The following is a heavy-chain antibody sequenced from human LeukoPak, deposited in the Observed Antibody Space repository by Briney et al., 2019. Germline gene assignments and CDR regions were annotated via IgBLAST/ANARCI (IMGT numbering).Heavy chain of an antibody. CDR3: ARGESDSYGFHY. V-gene: IGHV1-69*04. CDR2: IIPILGIA. J-gene: IGHJ4*02. Sequence: GASVKVSCKASGGTFSSYAISWVRQAPGQGLEWMGRIIPILGIANYAQKFQGRVTITADKSTSTAYMELSSLRSEDTAVYYCARGESDSYGFHYWGQGTLVTVSS. CDR1: GGTFSSYA. D-gene: IGHD5-18*01.